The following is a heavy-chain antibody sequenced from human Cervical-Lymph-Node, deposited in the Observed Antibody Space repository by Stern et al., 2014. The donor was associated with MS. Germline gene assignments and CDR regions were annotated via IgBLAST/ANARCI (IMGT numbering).Heavy chain of an antibody. J-gene: IGHJ5*02. CDR2: ISSSSSYI. CDR3: ASLVAVAAYNWSDP. D-gene: IGHD6-19*01. V-gene: IGHV3-21*01. CDR1: GFTFSSYN. Sequence: MQLVQSGGGLVTPGGSLRLSCVASGFTFSSYNMNWVRQAPGQGLEWISSISSSSSYIYYADSVKGRFTISRDNTKNSLYLQMNSLRADDTAVYYCASLVAVAAYNWSDPWGQGTPVTVSS.